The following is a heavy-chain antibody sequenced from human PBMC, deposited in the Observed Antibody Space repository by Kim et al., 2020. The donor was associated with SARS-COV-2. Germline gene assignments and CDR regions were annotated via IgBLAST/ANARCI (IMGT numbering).Heavy chain of an antibody. V-gene: IGHV3-23*01. CDR3: AKGARLGD. CDR1: GFSFGNFD. Sequence: GGSLRLSCVASGFSFGNFDMSWVRQAPGKGLKWVSVINRPDDSTYYADSVKGRFTISRDSARNTLYLQMNSLRADDTAVYYCAKGARLGDWGPGTLVTV. D-gene: IGHD6-25*01. J-gene: IGHJ1*01. CDR2: INRPDDST.